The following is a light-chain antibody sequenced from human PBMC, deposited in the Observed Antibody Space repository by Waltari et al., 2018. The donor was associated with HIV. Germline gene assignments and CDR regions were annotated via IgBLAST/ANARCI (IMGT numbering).Light chain of an antibody. CDR3: QQYNNWPPRT. J-gene: IGKJ2*01. V-gene: IGKV3-15*01. Sequence: EIVMTQSPATLSVSPGERATLSCRDSQSISNSLAWYQQKPGQAPRLLIYGASTRSPGIPARFSGSGSGTEFTLTISSLQSEDFAVYYCQQYNNWPPRTFGQGTKLEIK. CDR2: GAS. CDR1: QSISNS.